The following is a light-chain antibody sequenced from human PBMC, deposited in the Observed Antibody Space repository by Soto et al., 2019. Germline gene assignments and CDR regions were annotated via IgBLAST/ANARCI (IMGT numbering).Light chain of an antibody. J-gene: IGKJ4*01. V-gene: IGKV3-15*01. CDR3: QQYNNWPRAT. CDR1: QSINSN. Sequence: IVMTQSPATLSVSPGERATLSCRASQSINSNLAWYQQKPGQAPRLLMFRASIRATGFPARFSGSGSGTEFNITISSLQSEDSAIYYCQQYNNWPRATFGGGTQVDIK. CDR2: RAS.